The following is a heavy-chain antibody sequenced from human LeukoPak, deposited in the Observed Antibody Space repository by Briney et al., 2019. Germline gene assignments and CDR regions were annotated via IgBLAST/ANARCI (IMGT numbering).Heavy chain of an antibody. V-gene: IGHV3-23*01. D-gene: IGHD4-17*01. CDR1: GFTFSHYA. Sequence: GGSLRLSCAASGFTFSHYAMSWVRQAPGKGLEWVSALSGSGGSPHYADSVKGRFTISRDNSKNTLFLQVSSLRAEDTAVYYCAKDSAVTSAYNWFDPWGQGTLVTVCS. CDR2: LSGSGGSP. J-gene: IGHJ5*02. CDR3: AKDSAVTSAYNWFDP.